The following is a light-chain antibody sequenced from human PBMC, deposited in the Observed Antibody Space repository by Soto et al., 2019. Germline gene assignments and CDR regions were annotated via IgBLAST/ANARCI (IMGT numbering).Light chain of an antibody. CDR3: TSYAGGNNV. V-gene: IGLV2-8*01. Sequence: QSALTQPPSASGSPGQSVTISCTGTSSDVGGHNDVCWYQQHPGNVPKLMVYEVNKRPAGVPDRFSGSKSGNTASLTVSGLQAEDEADYYCTSYAGGNNVFGTGTKVTVL. J-gene: IGLJ1*01. CDR2: EVN. CDR1: SSDVGGHND.